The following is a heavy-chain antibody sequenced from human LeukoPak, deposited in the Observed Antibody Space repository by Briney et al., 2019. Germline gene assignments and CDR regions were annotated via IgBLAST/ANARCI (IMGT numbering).Heavy chain of an antibody. CDR1: GGSINSYY. CDR2: IYYSGST. CDR3: AREGRFGEKDV. Sequence: SETLSLACTVSGGSINSYYWSWIRQPPGKGLEWIGYIYYSGSTNYNPSLESRVTISVDTSKNHFSLKLSSVTAADTAVFYCAREGRFGEKDVWGKGTTVTASS. J-gene: IGHJ6*04. D-gene: IGHD3-10*01. V-gene: IGHV4-59*01.